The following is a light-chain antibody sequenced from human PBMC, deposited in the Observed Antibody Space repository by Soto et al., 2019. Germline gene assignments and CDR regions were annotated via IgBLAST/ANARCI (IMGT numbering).Light chain of an antibody. J-gene: IGKJ5*01. V-gene: IGKV1-33*01. CDR2: DVS. CDR1: QDINKF. Sequence: DIQMTQSPSSLSASVGDTVTITCQASQDINKFLNWYQQKPGKAPKLLIYDVSNLETGVPSRFSGSGSETHFTLTINSLQPEDIATYYCQQYNNYDITFGQGTRLDIX. CDR3: QQYNNYDIT.